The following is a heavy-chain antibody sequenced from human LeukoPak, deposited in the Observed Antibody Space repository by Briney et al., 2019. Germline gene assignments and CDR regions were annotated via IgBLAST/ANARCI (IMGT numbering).Heavy chain of an antibody. CDR2: ISGSGGDT. CDR1: GFTFSSYP. D-gene: IGHD6-19*01. CDR3: ATSSGWYPKYFDY. J-gene: IGHJ4*02. V-gene: IGHV3-23*01. Sequence: PGGSLRLSCAASGFTFSSYPMSWVRQAPGKGLEWVSAISGSGGDTCYADSVKGRFTISRDNSKNTLYLQMNSLRAEDTALYYCATSSGWYPKYFDYWGQGTLVTVSS.